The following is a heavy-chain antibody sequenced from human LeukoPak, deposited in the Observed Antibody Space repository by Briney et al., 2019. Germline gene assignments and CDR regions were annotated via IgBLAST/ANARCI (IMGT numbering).Heavy chain of an antibody. CDR1: GYTFTSFY. D-gene: IGHD6-19*01. Sequence: ASVKVSCKASGYTFTSFYLHWMRQAPGQGLEWMGIVNPSDGSTTYAQKFQGRVTMTRDTSTSTVYMELSSLRSEDTAVYFCARDFMAVTGRAPDYWGQGTLVTVSS. J-gene: IGHJ4*02. CDR2: VNPSDGST. V-gene: IGHV1-46*01. CDR3: ARDFMAVTGRAPDY.